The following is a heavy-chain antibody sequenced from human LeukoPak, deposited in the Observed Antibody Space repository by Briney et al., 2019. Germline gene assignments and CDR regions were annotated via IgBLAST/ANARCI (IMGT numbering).Heavy chain of an antibody. CDR1: GFTFSSYW. V-gene: IGHV3-7*01. D-gene: IGHD3-10*01. J-gene: IGHJ6*03. Sequence: GGSLRLSCAASGFTFSSYWMSWVRQAPGKGLEWVANIKQDGSEKYYVDSVKGRFTISRDNAKNSLYLQMNSLKGDDTAVYYCAKDSAFYYIDVWGKGTTVIISS. CDR3: AKDSAFYYIDV. CDR2: IKQDGSEK.